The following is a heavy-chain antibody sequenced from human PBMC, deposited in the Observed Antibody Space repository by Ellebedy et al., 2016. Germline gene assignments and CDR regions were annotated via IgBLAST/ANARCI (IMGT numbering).Heavy chain of an antibody. J-gene: IGHJ2*01. D-gene: IGHD2-21*02. CDR1: GGSISSYY. V-gene: IGHV4-59*01. CDR2: IYHSGST. CDR3: ARDPAYCGGDCFPHWYFDL. Sequence: SETLSLTCTVSGGSISSYYWSWIRQSPGKGLEWIGNIYHSGSTNYNPSLKSRVTISVDTSKNQFSLKRSSVTAADTAVYYCARDPAYCGGDCFPHWYFDLWGRGTLVTVSS.